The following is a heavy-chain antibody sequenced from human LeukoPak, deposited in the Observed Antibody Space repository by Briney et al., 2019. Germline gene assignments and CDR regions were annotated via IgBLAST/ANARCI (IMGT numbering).Heavy chain of an antibody. CDR2: ISAYNGNT. CDR3: ARGPGYYDILTGYYSTLDY. J-gene: IGHJ4*02. CDR1: GYTFTSYG. D-gene: IGHD3-9*01. Sequence: RASVKVSCKASGYTFTSYGISWVRQAPGQGLEWMGWISAYNGNTNYAQKLQGRVTMTTDTSTSTAYMELRSLRSDDTAVYYCARGPGYYDILTGYYSTLDYWGQGTLVTVS. V-gene: IGHV1-18*01.